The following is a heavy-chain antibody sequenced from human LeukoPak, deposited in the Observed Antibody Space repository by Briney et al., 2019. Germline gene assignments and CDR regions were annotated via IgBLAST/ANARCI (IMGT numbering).Heavy chain of an antibody. CDR1: GFIFSSYE. CDR3: ARRYCSSSICLLDY. V-gene: IGHV3-48*03. J-gene: IGHJ4*02. CDR2: ITTSGSTI. D-gene: IGHD2-2*01. Sequence: PGGSLRLSCAASGFIFSSYEMNWVRQAPGKGLERVSHITTSGSTIYYADSVKGRFTISRDNAKNSVYLQMNSLRAEDTAVYYCARRYCSSSICLLDYWGQGTLVTVSS.